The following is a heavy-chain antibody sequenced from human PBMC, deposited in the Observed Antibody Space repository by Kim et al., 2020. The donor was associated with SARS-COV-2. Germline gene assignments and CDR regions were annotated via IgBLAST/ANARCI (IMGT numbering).Heavy chain of an antibody. D-gene: IGHD2-2*01. V-gene: IGHV3-30*18. CDR2: ISYDGSNK. Sequence: GGSLRLSCAASGFTFSSYGMHWVRQAPGKGLEWVAVISYDGSNKYYADSVKGRFTISRDNSKNTLYLQMNSLRAEDTAVYYCAKAPPVVPAPYYFDYWGQGTLVTVSS. CDR1: GFTFSSYG. CDR3: AKAPPVVPAPYYFDY. J-gene: IGHJ4*02.